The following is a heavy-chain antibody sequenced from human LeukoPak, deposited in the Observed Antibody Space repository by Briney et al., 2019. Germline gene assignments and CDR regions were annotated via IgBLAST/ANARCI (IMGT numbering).Heavy chain of an antibody. CDR3: ARVRRTIGAFDY. Sequence: SETLSLTCTVSGGSTSSYYWSWIRQPPGKGLEWIGYIYYSGSTNYNPSLKSRVTISVDTSKNQFSLKLSSVTAADTAVYYCARVRRTIGAFDYWGQGTLVTVSS. D-gene: IGHD3-10*01. V-gene: IGHV4-59*01. J-gene: IGHJ4*02. CDR2: IYYSGST. CDR1: GGSTSSYY.